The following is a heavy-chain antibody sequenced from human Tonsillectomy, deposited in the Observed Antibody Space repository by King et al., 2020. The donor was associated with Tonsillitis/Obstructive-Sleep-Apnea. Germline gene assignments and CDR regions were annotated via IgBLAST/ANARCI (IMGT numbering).Heavy chain of an antibody. D-gene: IGHD3-22*01. CDR1: GFTFSNSA. CDR2: ISGSAVKT. CDR3: ADSSGPTLNY. V-gene: IGHV3-23*04. Sequence: VQLVESGGGLIQPGGSLRLSCAASGFTFSNSAMSWVRQTPGKGLEWVSDISGSAVKTHYADSVKGRFTISRDNSKNTLFLQLNSLRADDTAVYYCADSSGPTLNYWGQGTRSPSPQ. J-gene: IGHJ4*02.